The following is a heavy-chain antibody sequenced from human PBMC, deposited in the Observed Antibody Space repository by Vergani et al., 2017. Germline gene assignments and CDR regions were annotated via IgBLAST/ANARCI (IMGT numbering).Heavy chain of an antibody. D-gene: IGHD6-19*01. J-gene: IGHJ3*02. V-gene: IGHV1-69*13. CDR2: IIPIFGTA. CDR3: ASAXIAVAGNTGDAFDS. Sequence: QVQLVQSGAEVKKPGSSVKVSCKASGGTFSSYAISWVRQAPGQGLEWMGRIIPIFGTANYAQKFQGRVTITADESTSTAYMELSSLRSEDTAVYYCASAXIAVAGNTGDAFDSWGQGTMVTVSS. CDR1: GGTFSSYA.